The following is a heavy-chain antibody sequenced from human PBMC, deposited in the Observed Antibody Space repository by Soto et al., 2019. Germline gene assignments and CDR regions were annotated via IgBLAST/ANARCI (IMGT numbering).Heavy chain of an antibody. CDR2: VFHTGSV. Sequence: QLRLQESGPGLVKPSETLSLTCSISGGSITASVWWTWVRLTPEKGLQWIGEVFHTGSVNYNPSLQSRLTISVDKSMGQFYLRLTSVTAADTAVYYCARKAWTRLDYWGQGALVTVSS. J-gene: IGHJ4*02. CDR1: GGSITASVW. CDR3: ARKAWTRLDY. D-gene: IGHD1-1*01. V-gene: IGHV4-4*02.